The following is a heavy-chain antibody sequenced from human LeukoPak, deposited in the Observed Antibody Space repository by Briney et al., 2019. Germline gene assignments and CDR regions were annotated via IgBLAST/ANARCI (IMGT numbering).Heavy chain of an antibody. J-gene: IGHJ6*03. CDR2: MNPNSGNT. CDR1: GYTFTSYD. CDR3: ARKGPANYYYYYYMDV. V-gene: IGHV1-8*01. Sequence: ASVKVSCKASGYTFTSYDINWVRQATGQGLEWMGWMNPNSGNTGYAQKFQGRVTMTRNTSISTAYMELSSLRSEDTAVYFCARKGPANYYYYYYMDVWGQGTTVTVSS. D-gene: IGHD2-2*01.